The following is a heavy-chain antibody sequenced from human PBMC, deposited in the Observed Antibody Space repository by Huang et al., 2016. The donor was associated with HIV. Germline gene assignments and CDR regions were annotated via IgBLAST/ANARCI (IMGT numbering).Heavy chain of an antibody. D-gene: IGHD3-10*01. CDR2: GYVNGNT. CDR3: ARRGVAAKHFDF. Sequence: QVHLRESGPGLVKPSETLSLSCSVSGESMNSSYWNWVRQPPGKGLVGIGQGYVNGNTKDKPSRRSRVTISVDTSKKQFYLKLNSVTAGDTAVYYCARRGVAAKHFDFWGQGIVVTVSS. CDR1: GESMNSSY. J-gene: IGHJ4*02. V-gene: IGHV4-59*13.